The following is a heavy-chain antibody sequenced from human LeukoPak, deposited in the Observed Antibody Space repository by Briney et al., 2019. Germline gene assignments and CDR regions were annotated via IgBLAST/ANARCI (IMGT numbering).Heavy chain of an antibody. J-gene: IGHJ4*02. V-gene: IGHV3-7*01. D-gene: IGHD2-15*01. Sequence: PGGSLRLSCAASGFTFRNYWMGWVRQAPGKGLEWVANTKPDGSAEYYADSVRGRFTTSRDNANNLLYLQMNRLRAEDTAVYYCARDGGLNTNFEYWGQGTLVTVSS. CDR1: GFTFRNYW. CDR3: ARDGGLNTNFEY. CDR2: TKPDGSAE.